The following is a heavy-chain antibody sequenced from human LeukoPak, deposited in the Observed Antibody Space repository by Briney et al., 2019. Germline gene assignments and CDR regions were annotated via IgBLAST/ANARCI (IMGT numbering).Heavy chain of an antibody. CDR3: ARGLYYYDSSGQRPDDAFDI. CDR1: GGSFSGYY. Sequence: SETLSLTCAVYGGSFSGYYWSWIRQPPGKGLEWIGEINHSGSTNYNPSLKSRVTISVDTSKNQFSLKLSSVTAADTAVYYCARGLYYYDSSGQRPDDAFDIWGQGQWSPSLQ. V-gene: IGHV4-34*01. J-gene: IGHJ3*02. CDR2: INHSGST. D-gene: IGHD3-22*01.